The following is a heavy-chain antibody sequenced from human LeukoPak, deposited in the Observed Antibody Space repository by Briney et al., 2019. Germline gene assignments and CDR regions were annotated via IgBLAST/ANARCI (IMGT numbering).Heavy chain of an antibody. D-gene: IGHD1-7*01. CDR2: IIPILGIA. J-gene: IGHJ4*02. V-gene: IGHV1-69*04. CDR1: GGTFSSYT. Sequence: SVKVSCKAYGGTFSSYTISWVRQAPGQGLEWMGRIIPILGIANYAQKFQGRVTITADKSTSTAYMELSSQRSEDTAVYYCAREPTGTSNPPDYWGQGTLVTVSS. CDR3: AREPTGTSNPPDY.